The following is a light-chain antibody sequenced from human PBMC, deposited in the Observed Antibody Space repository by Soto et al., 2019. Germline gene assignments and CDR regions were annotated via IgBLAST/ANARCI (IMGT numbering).Light chain of an antibody. CDR3: QHYNNWPRT. CDR1: QSVSSN. CDR2: GAS. Sequence: IVMPQSPATLSVSPGERATLSCRASQSVSSNLAWYQQIPGQAPRLLIYGASTRATGIPARFSGSGSGTEFTLTISSLQSEDFAVYHCQHYNNWPRTFGQGTKVDNK. J-gene: IGKJ1*01. V-gene: IGKV3-15*01.